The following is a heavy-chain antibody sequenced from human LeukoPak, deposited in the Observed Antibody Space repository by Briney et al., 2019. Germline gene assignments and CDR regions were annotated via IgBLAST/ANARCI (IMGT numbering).Heavy chain of an antibody. V-gene: IGHV4-30-2*01. Sequence: PSQTLSLTCAVSGGSISRGDYSWSWIRQPPGKGLEWIGNTQHSGSAYYNPSLKSRVTMSVDRSKNQFSLKLSSVTAADTAVYYCARALSGTDFDHWGQGTLVTVSS. D-gene: IGHD1-26*01. CDR2: TQHSGSA. J-gene: IGHJ4*02. CDR1: GGSISRGDYS. CDR3: ARALSGTDFDH.